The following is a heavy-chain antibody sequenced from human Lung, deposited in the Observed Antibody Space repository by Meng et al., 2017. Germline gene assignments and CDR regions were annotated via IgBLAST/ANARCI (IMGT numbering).Heavy chain of an antibody. V-gene: IGHV4-34*01. J-gene: IGHJ4*02. CDR3: ARGPTTMAHDFDY. CDR2: INHSGST. D-gene: IGHD4-11*01. CDR1: GGSFSDYY. Sequence: QGEVKQWGAGLLKRSETLSLTCVVSGGSFSDYYWSWIRQPPGKGLEWIGEINHSGSTNYNPSLESRATISVDTSQNNLSLKLSSVTAADSAVYYCARGPTTMAHDFDYWGQGTLVTVSS.